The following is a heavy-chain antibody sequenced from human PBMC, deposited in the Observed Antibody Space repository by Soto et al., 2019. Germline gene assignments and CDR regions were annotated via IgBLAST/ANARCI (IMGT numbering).Heavy chain of an antibody. CDR1: GSTFTSYD. Sequence: SVTVSCTASGSTFTSYDINWVRQAPGQGLEWMGGIIPIFGTANYAQKFQGRVTITADESTSTAYMELSSLRSEDTAVYYCARDLYCSSTSCYTLRPYYYGMDVWGQGTTVTVSS. D-gene: IGHD2-2*02. J-gene: IGHJ6*02. CDR2: IIPIFGTA. V-gene: IGHV1-69*01. CDR3: ARDLYCSSTSCYTLRPYYYGMDV.